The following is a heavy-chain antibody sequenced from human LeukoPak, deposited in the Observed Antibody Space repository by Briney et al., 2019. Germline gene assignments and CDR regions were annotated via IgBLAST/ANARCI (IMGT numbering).Heavy chain of an antibody. CDR3: ARTTEGGYTYDYFYYYMDV. Sequence: SETLCLTCTVSGGSISSSSYYWGWIRQPPGKGLEWIGYIYYSGSTNYNPSLKSRVTISVDSSKNQFSLKLSSVTAADTAVYYCARTTEGGYTYDYFYYYMDVWGKGTTVTISS. J-gene: IGHJ6*03. V-gene: IGHV4-61*05. CDR1: GGSISSSSYY. D-gene: IGHD5-18*01. CDR2: IYYSGST.